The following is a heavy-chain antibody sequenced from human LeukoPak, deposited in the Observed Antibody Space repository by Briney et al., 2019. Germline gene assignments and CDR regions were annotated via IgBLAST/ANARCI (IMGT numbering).Heavy chain of an antibody. CDR3: ARTDYGVYVAFDI. CDR2: IYHSGST. J-gene: IGHJ3*02. CDR1: GYSISSGYY. D-gene: IGHD4-17*01. Sequence: NPSETLSLTCAVSGYSISSGYYWGWIRPPPGKGLEWIGSIYHSGSTYYNPSLKSRVTISVDTSKNQFSLKLSSVTAADTAVYYCARTDYGVYVAFDIWGQGTMVTVSS. V-gene: IGHV4-38-2*01.